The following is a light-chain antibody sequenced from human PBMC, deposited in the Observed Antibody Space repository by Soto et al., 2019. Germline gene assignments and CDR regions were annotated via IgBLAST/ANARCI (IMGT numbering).Light chain of an antibody. V-gene: IGKV1-5*01. CDR1: QSISHF. Sequence: DIQMTQSPSTLSASVGDRVTITCRASQSISHFLAWYQQKPGKVPNLLIYDASNLGSGVPSRFSGSGSGTDFTPTISGLQPDDFTTYYCQQYTSYSRAFGQGTKV. CDR3: QQYTSYSRA. J-gene: IGKJ1*01. CDR2: DAS.